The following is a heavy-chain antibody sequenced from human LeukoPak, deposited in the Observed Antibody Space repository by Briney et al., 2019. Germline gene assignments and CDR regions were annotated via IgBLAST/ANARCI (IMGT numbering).Heavy chain of an antibody. CDR2: IIPIFGTA. D-gene: IGHD6-13*01. J-gene: IGHJ5*02. Sequence: GASVKVSCKASGGTFSSYAISWVRQAPGQGLEWMGGIIPIFGTANYAQKFQGRVTITADESTSTAYMELSSLRSEDTAVYYCARDGSSSWLPDKNWFDPWGQGTLVTVSS. CDR1: GGTFSSYA. CDR3: ARDGSSSWLPDKNWFDP. V-gene: IGHV1-69*13.